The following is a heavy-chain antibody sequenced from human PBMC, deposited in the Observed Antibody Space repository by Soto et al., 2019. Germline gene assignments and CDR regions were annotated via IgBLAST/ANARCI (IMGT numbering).Heavy chain of an antibody. J-gene: IGHJ4*02. CDR1: GGLFSSYP. Sequence: QEQLVQSGAEVKKPGSSVKVSCKASGGLFSSYPISWVRQVPGQALEWMGGIIPVFQTAYYTQRFQGRVTITADESTNTAYMELSSLRSEDTAIYYCARGGSGYTWFNEFWGQGSLVTVSS. CDR2: IIPVFQTA. D-gene: IGHD3-22*01. V-gene: IGHV1-69*01. CDR3: ARGGSGYTWFNEF.